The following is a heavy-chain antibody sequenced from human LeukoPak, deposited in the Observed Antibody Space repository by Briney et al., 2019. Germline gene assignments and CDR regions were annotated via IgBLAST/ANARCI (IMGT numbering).Heavy chain of an antibody. J-gene: IGHJ3*02. D-gene: IGHD3-22*01. Sequence: SETLSLTRTVSGGSISSYYWSWIRQPAGKGLEWIGRIYTSGSTNYNPSLKSRVTMSVDTSKNQFSLKLGSVTAADTAVYYCARDTDSPHYYDSSGYLRAEAFDIWGQGTMVTVSS. CDR2: IYTSGST. V-gene: IGHV4-4*07. CDR1: GGSISSYY. CDR3: ARDTDSPHYYDSSGYLRAEAFDI.